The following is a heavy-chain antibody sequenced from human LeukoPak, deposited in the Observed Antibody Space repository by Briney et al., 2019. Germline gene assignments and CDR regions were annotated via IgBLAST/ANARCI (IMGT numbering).Heavy chain of an antibody. CDR1: GYTFTSYA. CDR2: INAGNGNT. CDR3: ARDPGGTGPYYFDC. J-gene: IGHJ4*02. V-gene: IGHV1-3*01. Sequence: GASVKVSCKASGYTFTSYAMHWVRQAPGQRLEWMGWINAGNGNTKYSQKFQGRVTITRDTSASTAYMELSSLRSEDTAVYYCARDPGGTGPYYFDCWGQGTLVTVSS. D-gene: IGHD1-1*01.